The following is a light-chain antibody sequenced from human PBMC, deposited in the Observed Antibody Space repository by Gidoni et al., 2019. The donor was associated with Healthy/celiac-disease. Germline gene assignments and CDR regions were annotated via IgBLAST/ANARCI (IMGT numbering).Light chain of an antibody. CDR1: SSDIGDYDF. CDR2: DVT. Sequence: QSALTQPASVSGSPGQSITISCTGSSSDIGDYDFVSGYQQHPGEAPQLVIYDVTNRPSGIPDRFSGFKSGNTASLTISGLQAEDEADYYCSSYSITAPVVFGGGTRLTVL. V-gene: IGLV2-14*03. CDR3: SSYSITAPVV. J-gene: IGLJ3*02.